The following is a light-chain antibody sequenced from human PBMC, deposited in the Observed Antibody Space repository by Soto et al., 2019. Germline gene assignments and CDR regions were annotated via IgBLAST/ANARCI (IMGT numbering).Light chain of an antibody. CDR1: QTLSNSF. J-gene: IGKJ5*01. CDR3: QQYGTSEII. CDR2: DTS. V-gene: IGKV3-20*01. Sequence: IGLTQSPGTLSFSSGEKATLSCRASQTLSNSFIAWYQQKPGQAPRLLIYDTSSRATGVPDRYSASGSGTDFTLTISRLEPEDFAVFFCQQYGTSEIIFGQGTRLEIK.